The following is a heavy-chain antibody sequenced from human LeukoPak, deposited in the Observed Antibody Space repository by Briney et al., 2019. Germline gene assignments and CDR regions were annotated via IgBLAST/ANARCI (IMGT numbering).Heavy chain of an antibody. CDR2: IYPGDSDT. V-gene: IGHV5-51*01. CDR1: GNSFTTYW. CDR3: ARQAISGSYFGSAFDI. Sequence: GESLKISCKGSGNSFTTYWIGWVRQMPGKGLEWMGIIYPGDSDTRYSPSFQGQVTISADKSISTSYLQWSSLKASDTAMYYCARQAISGSYFGSAFDIWGQGTMATVSS. J-gene: IGHJ3*02. D-gene: IGHD1-26*01.